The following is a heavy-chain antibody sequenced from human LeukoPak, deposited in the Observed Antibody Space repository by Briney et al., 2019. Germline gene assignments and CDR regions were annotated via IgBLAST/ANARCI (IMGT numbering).Heavy chain of an antibody. CDR3: AKASYWDPYFDY. D-gene: IGHD1-26*01. CDR2: ISGSGGST. J-gene: IGHJ4*02. CDR1: GFTFSSYA. Sequence: GGSLRLSCAASGFTFSSYAISWVRQAPGKGLEWVSAISGSGGSTYYADSVKGRFTISRDNSKNTLYLQMNSLRAEDTAVYYCAKASYWDPYFDYWGQGTLVTVSS. V-gene: IGHV3-23*01.